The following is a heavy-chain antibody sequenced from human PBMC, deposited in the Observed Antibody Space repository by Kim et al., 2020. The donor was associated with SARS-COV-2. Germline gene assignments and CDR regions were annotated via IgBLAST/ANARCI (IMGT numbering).Heavy chain of an antibody. V-gene: IGHV3-48*03. J-gene: IGHJ6*02. CDR1: GFTLTSFD. Sequence: GGSLRLSCVASGFTLTSFDMIWVRQAPGKGLEWIAYISGRATNIHYADSVKGRFTVSRDNSKNSVFLQMNGLRSDDTGVFYCARAGQPDYLYGADVWGQG. CDR3: ARAGQPDYLYGADV. D-gene: IGHD2-8*01. CDR2: ISGRATNI.